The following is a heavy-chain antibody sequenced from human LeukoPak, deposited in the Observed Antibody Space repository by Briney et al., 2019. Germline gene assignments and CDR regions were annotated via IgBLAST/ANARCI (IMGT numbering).Heavy chain of an antibody. J-gene: IGHJ4*02. Sequence: PGGSLRLFCAASGFTFSDYYMSWVRQAPGKGLEWVSAISGSGGSTYYADSVKGRFTISRDNSKNTLYLQMNSLRAEDTAVYYCAKVNTVAALGYWGQGTLVTVSS. CDR2: ISGSGGST. D-gene: IGHD6-19*01. CDR1: GFTFSDYY. CDR3: AKVNTVAALGY. V-gene: IGHV3-23*01.